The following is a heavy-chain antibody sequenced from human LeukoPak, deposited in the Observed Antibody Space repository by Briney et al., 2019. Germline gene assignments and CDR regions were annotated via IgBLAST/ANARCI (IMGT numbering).Heavy chain of an antibody. V-gene: IGHV5-51*01. J-gene: IGHJ5*02. CDR1: GYTFANCW. CDR2: IYPGDSET. CDR3: TLGGQQLAGWLDP. D-gene: IGHD6-13*01. Sequence: GESLQISCRGSGYTFANCWIAWVRQLPGKGLEWMGSIYPGDSETRYSPSFQGQVTISADKSINTAYLQWNSLKASDTAMYYCTLGGQQLAGWLDPWGQGALVTVSS.